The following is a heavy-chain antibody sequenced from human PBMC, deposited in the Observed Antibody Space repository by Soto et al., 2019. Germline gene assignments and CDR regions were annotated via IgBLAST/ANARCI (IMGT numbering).Heavy chain of an antibody. Sequence: GSLRLSCAASGFTFSSYGMHWVRQAPGKGLEWVAVISYDGSNKYYADSVKGRFTISRDNSKNTLYLQMNSLRAEDTAVYYCAKDLDSSGWEGFDYWGQGTLVTVSS. D-gene: IGHD6-19*01. J-gene: IGHJ4*02. CDR1: GFTFSSYG. CDR2: ISYDGSNK. CDR3: AKDLDSSGWEGFDY. V-gene: IGHV3-30*18.